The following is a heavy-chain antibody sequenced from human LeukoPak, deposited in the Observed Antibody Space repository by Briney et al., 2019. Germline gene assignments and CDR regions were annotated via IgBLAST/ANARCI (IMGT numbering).Heavy chain of an antibody. J-gene: IGHJ4*02. D-gene: IGHD5-18*01. CDR1: GYTFTSYG. Sequence: ASVKVSCKASGYTFTSYGITWVRQAPGQGLEWKGWISAYNGNTNYAQKLQGRVTMTTDTSTSTAYMNLRSLRSDDTAVYYCAKDVHTSMLYYFDYWGQGTLVTVSS. CDR2: ISAYNGNT. V-gene: IGHV1-18*01. CDR3: AKDVHTSMLYYFDY.